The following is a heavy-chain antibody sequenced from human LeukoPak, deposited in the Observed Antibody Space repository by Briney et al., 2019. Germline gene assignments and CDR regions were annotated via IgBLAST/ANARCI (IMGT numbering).Heavy chain of an antibody. D-gene: IGHD6-19*01. CDR3: SGRLDY. CDR2: IYSGTI. CDR1: GFTVSSNS. J-gene: IGHJ4*02. V-gene: IGHV3-53*01. Sequence: PGGSLRLSCTVSGFTVSSNSMSWVRQAPGKGLEWVSFIYSGTIHYSDSVKGRFTISRDNAKSSLYLQMKSLRAEDTAVYYCSGRLDYWGQGTLVTVSS.